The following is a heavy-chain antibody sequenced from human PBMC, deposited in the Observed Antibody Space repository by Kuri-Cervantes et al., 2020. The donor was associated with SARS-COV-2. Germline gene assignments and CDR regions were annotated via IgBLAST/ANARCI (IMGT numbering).Heavy chain of an antibody. J-gene: IGHJ5*02. D-gene: IGHD6-19*01. CDR1: GFTVSSNY. CDR3: AKDSGLVS. V-gene: IGHV3-11*04. Sequence: GGSLRLSCAASGFTVSSNYMSWVRQAPGKGLEWVSYISEGGRTTYYADSVKGRFTISRDNAKNSLYLRMNSLRAGDTAVYYCAKDSGLVSWGQGTLVTVSS. CDR2: ISEGGRTT.